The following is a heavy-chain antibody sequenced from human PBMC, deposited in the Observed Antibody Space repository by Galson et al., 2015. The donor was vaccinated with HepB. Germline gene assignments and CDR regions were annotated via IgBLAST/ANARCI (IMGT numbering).Heavy chain of an antibody. CDR2: ITGSDGRT. Sequence: SLRLSCAASGFTFSHYAMTWVRQAPGKGLEWVSCITGSDGRTYYTDSVRGRFTISRDNSKNTLYLQINNARADDTAVYYCARMGAFADYDFDPWARESRSPSP. CDR1: GFTFSHYA. CDR3: ARMGAFADYDFDP. V-gene: IGHV3-23*01. J-gene: IGHJ5*02. D-gene: IGHD1-26*01.